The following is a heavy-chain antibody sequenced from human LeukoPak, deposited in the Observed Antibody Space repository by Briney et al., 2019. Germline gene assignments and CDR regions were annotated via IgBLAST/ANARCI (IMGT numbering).Heavy chain of an antibody. D-gene: IGHD2-21*01. CDR2: INHSGST. J-gene: IGHJ4*02. V-gene: IGHV4-34*01. CDR1: GGSFSGYY. Sequence: SETLSLTCAVYGGSFSGYYWSWIRQPPGKGLEWIGEINHSGSTNYNPSLKSRVTISVDTSKNQFSLKLSSVTAADTAVYYCARHVSSSGEDSWGQGTPVTVSS. CDR3: ARHVSSSGEDS.